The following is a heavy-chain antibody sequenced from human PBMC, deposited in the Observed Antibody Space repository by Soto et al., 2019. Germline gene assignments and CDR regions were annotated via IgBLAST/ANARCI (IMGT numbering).Heavy chain of an antibody. J-gene: IGHJ5*02. CDR2: ISHSGTS. Sequence: PSEPLSLACTVSGYSISSGYYWSWIRQTPGKGLEWIGSISHSGTSFYNPSLRSRVTISMDTSNNHSSLKLNSPTATVTPFYCCARAPGGPSGWRHRSDPWGQGPLVTVSS. CDR1: GYSISSGYY. D-gene: IGHD2-21*02. V-gene: IGHV4-38-2*02. CDR3: ARAPGGPSGWRHRSDP.